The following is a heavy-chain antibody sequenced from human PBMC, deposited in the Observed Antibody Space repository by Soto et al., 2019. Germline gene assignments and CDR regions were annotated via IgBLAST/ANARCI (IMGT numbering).Heavy chain of an antibody. Sequence: QVQLVESGGGVVQPGRSLRLSCAASGFNFRTHGMHWVRQAPGKGLEWVAVISYDGNNMHYADSVKGRFTISRDNSKNTLYLQMNSLRAEDTAVYSCAKCPSSSAPSYFYYGMDVCGQGTTVTVSS. CDR1: GFNFRTHG. CDR2: ISYDGNNM. CDR3: AKCPSSSAPSYFYYGMDV. V-gene: IGHV3-30*18. J-gene: IGHJ6*02.